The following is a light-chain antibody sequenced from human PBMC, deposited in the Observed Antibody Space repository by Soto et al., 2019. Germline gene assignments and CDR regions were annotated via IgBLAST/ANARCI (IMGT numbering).Light chain of an antibody. CDR2: SND. Sequence: QSVLTQPPSASGTPGQRVTISCSGSDSNIGSNTVNWYQHLPGMAPKLLTHSNDHRPSGVADRFSGSKSGTSASLAISGLQSEDVADYYCGTWDYILNGWVFGGGTKLTVL. CDR3: GTWDYILNGWV. CDR1: DSNIGSNT. V-gene: IGLV1-44*01. J-gene: IGLJ3*02.